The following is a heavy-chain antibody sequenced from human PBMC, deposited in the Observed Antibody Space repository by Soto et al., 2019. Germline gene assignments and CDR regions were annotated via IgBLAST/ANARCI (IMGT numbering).Heavy chain of an antibody. D-gene: IGHD2-2*02. J-gene: IGHJ3*02. V-gene: IGHV3-23*01. CDR3: VKGGGYCISTSCYRGGAFDI. Sequence: EVQLLESGGDLVQPGGSLRLSCAASGFTFSSYAMSWVRQAPGKGLEWVSTISASGGSTYYADSVKGRFTISRDNSRKTVLLKMNGLRAEEKAVYFCVKGGGYCISTSCYRGGAFDIWGQGTMVTVSS. CDR1: GFTFSSYA. CDR2: ISASGGST.